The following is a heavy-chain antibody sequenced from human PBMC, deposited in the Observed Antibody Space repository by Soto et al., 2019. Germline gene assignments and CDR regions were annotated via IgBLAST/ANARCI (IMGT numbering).Heavy chain of an antibody. CDR3: ARLASDSSGYYGGWFDP. CDR1: GYTFTSYY. Sequence: ASVKVSCKASGYTFTSYYMHWVRQAPGQGLEWMGIINPSGGSTSYAQKFQGRVTMTRDTSTSTVYMELSSLRSEDTAVYYCARLASDSSGYYGGWFDPWGQGTLDTVSS. V-gene: IGHV1-46*03. D-gene: IGHD3-22*01. J-gene: IGHJ5*02. CDR2: INPSGGST.